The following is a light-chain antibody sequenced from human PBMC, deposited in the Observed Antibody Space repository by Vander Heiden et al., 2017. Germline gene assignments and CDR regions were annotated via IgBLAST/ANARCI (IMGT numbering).Light chain of an antibody. J-gene: IGLJ3*02. Sequence: SYELTQPPSVSVSPGQTARITCSGDALPKKYAYWYQQKSGQPPVLVIYEDSKRPSGIPERFSGSSSGTTATLTISGAQVEDEADYFGYSKASSGNQRVFGGGTELTVL. V-gene: IGLV3-10*01. CDR1: ALPKKY. CDR2: EDS. CDR3: YSKASSGNQRV.